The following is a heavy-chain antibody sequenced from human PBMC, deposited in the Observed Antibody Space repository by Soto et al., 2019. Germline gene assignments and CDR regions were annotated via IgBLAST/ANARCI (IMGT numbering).Heavy chain of an antibody. Sequence: PSETLSLTCTVSGGSISSSSYYWGWIRQPPGKGLEWIGSIYYSGSTYYNTSLKSRVNISVDTSKNQFSLKLSTVTAAETSVYYCARHYPRTVTTYYFDYWGQGTLVTVSS. D-gene: IGHD4-17*01. J-gene: IGHJ4*02. CDR3: ARHYPRTVTTYYFDY. CDR1: GGSISSSSYY. V-gene: IGHV4-39*01. CDR2: IYYSGST.